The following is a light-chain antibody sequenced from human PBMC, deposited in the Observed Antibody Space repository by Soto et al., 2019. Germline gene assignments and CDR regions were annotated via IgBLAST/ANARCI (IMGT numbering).Light chain of an antibody. CDR3: LLFYSDVRGV. V-gene: IGLV7-46*01. CDR1: TGAVTSGHY. Sequence: QAVVTQEPSLTVSPGGTVTLTCGSSTGAVTSGHYPYWFQQKPGQAPRTLIYDTSNKRSWTPARFSGSLLGGKAALTLSGTQPEDEAEYYCLLFYSDVRGVFGGGTQLTVL. J-gene: IGLJ2*01. CDR2: DTS.